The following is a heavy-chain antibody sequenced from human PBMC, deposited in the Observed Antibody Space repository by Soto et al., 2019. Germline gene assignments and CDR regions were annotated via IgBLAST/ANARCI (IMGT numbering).Heavy chain of an antibody. CDR1: GYTFTNYA. J-gene: IGHJ4*02. D-gene: IGHD5-12*01. V-gene: IGHV1-3*05. CDR3: ARVSGYYLPDY. Sequence: QVQLVQSGAEEKKPGASVKVSCKASGYTFTNYAMHWVLQAPGQRLEWMGWINAGNGNTNYSQKFQGRVTITRDTSASTAYMELSSLRSEDTAVYYCARVSGYYLPDYWGQGTLVTVSS. CDR2: INAGNGNT.